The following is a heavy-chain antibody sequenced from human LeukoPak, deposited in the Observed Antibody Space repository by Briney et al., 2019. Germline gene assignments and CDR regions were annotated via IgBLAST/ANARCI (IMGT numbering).Heavy chain of an antibody. CDR1: GYTFSSYG. V-gene: IGHV1-18*01. J-gene: IGHJ4*02. CDR2: IGAYNGNT. D-gene: IGHD5-18*01. Sequence: ASVKVFCKASGYTFSSYGISWVRQAPGQGLEWMGWIGAYNGNTNYAQKFQGRVTMTTDTSTSTAYMELRSLRSDDTAVYYCARVWSGYSYGYVDYWGQGTLVTVSS. CDR3: ARVWSGYSYGYVDY.